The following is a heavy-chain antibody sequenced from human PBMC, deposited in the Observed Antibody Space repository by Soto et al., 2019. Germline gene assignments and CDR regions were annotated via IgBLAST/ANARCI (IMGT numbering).Heavy chain of an antibody. V-gene: IGHV3-48*02. CDR2: ISSSSSTI. J-gene: IGHJ4*02. CDR3: SRSPITTIVVALFDS. D-gene: IGHD3-22*01. CDR1: GFTFSTYN. Sequence: EVQLVESGGGLVQPGGSLRLSCAASGFTFSTYNMNWVRQAPGKGLEWVSYISSSSSTIDYADSVKGRFIISRDNAKNSLYLQLNSLRDEDTAVYYCSRSPITTIVVALFDSWGQGTLVTVSS.